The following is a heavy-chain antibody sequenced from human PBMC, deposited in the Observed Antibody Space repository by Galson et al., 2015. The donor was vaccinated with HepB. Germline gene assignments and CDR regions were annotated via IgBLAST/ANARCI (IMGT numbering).Heavy chain of an antibody. CDR1: GGSFSGYY. CDR2: INHSGST. J-gene: IGHJ5*02. Sequence: QVQLQESGPGLVKPSETLSLTGAVYGGSFSGYYWSWIRQPPGKGLEWIGEINHSGSTNYNPSLKSRVTISVDTSKNQFSLKLSSVTAADTAVYYCARGLGDFWTGHRYNWFDPWGQGTLVTVSS. CDR3: ARGLGDFWTGHRYNWFDP. V-gene: IGHV4-34*01. D-gene: IGHD3-3*01.